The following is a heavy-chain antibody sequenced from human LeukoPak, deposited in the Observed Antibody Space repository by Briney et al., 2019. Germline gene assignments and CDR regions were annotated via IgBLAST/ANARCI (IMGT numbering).Heavy chain of an antibody. CDR1: GFTFSSYS. CDR2: ISSSSSYI. V-gene: IGHV3-21*01. D-gene: IGHD3-10*01. CDR3: ARDAQFGELPFDY. J-gene: IGHJ4*02. Sequence: GGSLRLSCAASGFTFSSYSMNWVRQAPGKGLEWVSSISSSSSYIYYADSVKGRFTISRDNSKNTLYLQMNSLRAEDTAVYYCARDAQFGELPFDYWGQGTLVTVSS.